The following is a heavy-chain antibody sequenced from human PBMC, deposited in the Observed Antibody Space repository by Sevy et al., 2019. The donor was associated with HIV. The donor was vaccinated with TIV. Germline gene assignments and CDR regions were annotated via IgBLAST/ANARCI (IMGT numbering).Heavy chain of an antibody. CDR2: ISGSGGTT. CDR3: ARNLSPSGAFDI. CDR1: GLTFGNYV. Sequence: GGSLRLSCAASGLTFGNYVMSWVRQAPGKGLEWLSVISGSGGTTYAAESVKGRFTISRDNSKNTLYLHMSSLGAEDTAVYYCARNLSPSGAFDIWGQGTRVTVSS. V-gene: IGHV3-23*01. D-gene: IGHD6-25*01. J-gene: IGHJ3*02.